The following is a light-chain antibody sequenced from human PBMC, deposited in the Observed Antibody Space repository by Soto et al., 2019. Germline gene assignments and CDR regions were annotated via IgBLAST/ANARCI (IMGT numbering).Light chain of an antibody. CDR1: QSISSY. Sequence: DIQMTQSPSSLSASVGDRVTITCRASQSISSYLNWYQQKPGKAPKFLIFAASSLQTGVPSRFSGSGSGTDFTLTINSLRPEDFATYFCQQSYSTPLTFGGGTKVEIK. CDR2: AAS. J-gene: IGKJ4*01. V-gene: IGKV1-39*01. CDR3: QQSYSTPLT.